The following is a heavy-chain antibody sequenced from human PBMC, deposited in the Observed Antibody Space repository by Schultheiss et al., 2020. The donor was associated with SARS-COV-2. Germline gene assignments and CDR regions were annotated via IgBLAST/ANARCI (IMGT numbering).Heavy chain of an antibody. CDR3: AREGYGDYADI. D-gene: IGHD4-17*01. J-gene: IGHJ4*02. Sequence: SQTLSLTCTVSGGSISSYYWSWIRQPPGKGLEWIGYIYYSGSTYYNPSLKSRVTISVDTSKNQFSLKLSSVTAEDTAVYYCAREGYGDYADIWGQGTLVTVPQ. V-gene: IGHV4-59*12. CDR1: GGSISSYY. CDR2: IYYSGST.